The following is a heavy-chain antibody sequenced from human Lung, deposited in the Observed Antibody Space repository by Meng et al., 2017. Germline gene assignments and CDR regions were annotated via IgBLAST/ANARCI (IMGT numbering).Heavy chain of an antibody. J-gene: IGHJ4*02. CDR2: INHSGST. CDR3: ARGPTTMAHDFDY. D-gene: IGHD4-11*01. V-gene: IGHV4-34*01. CDR1: GGSFSDSY. Sequence: VQLRQWGEGLLKPSETLSLTCVVSGGSFSDSYWSWIRQPPGKGLEWIGEINHSGSTNYNPSLESRATISVDTSQNNLSLKLSSVTAADSAVYYCARGPTTMAHDFDYWGQGTLVTVSS.